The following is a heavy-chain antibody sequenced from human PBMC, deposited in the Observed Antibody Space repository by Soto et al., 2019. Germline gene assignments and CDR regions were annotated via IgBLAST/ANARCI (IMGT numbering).Heavy chain of an antibody. CDR2: IKSGGETT. D-gene: IGHD3-10*01. J-gene: IGHJ2*01. CDR3: AKAPRRGHYGDWYFDL. Sequence: EVQLLESGGGLVQPGGSLRLSCAGSGFTFGTYGMSWVRLAPGRGLEWVSAIKSGGETTYYPDSVKGRFTISRDNSKNTLYMQMNSLRAEDTAIYYCAKAPRRGHYGDWYFDLWGRGTLVTVSS. V-gene: IGHV3-23*01. CDR1: GFTFGTYG.